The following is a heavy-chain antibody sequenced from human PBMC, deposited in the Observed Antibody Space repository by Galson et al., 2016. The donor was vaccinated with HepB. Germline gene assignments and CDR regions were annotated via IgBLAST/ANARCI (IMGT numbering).Heavy chain of an antibody. Sequence: SLRLSCAASGFTFRDDGMPWVRQAPGKGLEVVSSISRSGDSTDYADSVKGRFTISRDNSKNTLSLQMNSLTADDTAIYYCVQGSTAPAVWGKGTTVTVSS. CDR2: ISRSGDST. CDR1: GFTFRDDG. CDR3: VQGSTAPAV. V-gene: IGHV3-23*01. D-gene: IGHD2-2*01. J-gene: IGHJ6*04.